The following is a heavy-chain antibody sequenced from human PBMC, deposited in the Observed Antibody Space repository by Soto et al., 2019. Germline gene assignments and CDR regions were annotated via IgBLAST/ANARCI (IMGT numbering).Heavy chain of an antibody. CDR3: AHRPRGYAYDFVY. D-gene: IGHD5-12*01. J-gene: IGHJ4*02. CDR2: IYWDEDK. V-gene: IGHV2-5*02. Sequence: QITLKESGPTLVKPTQTLTLTCTISGFSLSTRGEAVGWFRQPPGKALEWLALIYWDEDKWYSPSLKSRRTITHDTSKNLVMHTMTNMNPVNTATYFCAHRPRGYAYDFVYRGQGTLVTASS. CDR1: GFSLSTRGEA.